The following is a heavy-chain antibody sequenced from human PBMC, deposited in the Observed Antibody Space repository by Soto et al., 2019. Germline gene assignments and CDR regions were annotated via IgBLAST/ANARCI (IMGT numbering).Heavy chain of an antibody. CDR1: GYTFTSYD. V-gene: IGHV1-8*01. CDR3: ARWPDGYYYYGMDV. CDR2: MNPNSGNT. Sequence: QVQLVQSGAEVKKPGASVKVSCKASGYTFTSYDINWVRQATGQGLEWMGWMNPNSGNTGYAQKFQGRVTITRNTSISTAYMELSSLRSENTAVYYCARWPDGYYYYGMDVWGQGTTVTVSS. J-gene: IGHJ6*02.